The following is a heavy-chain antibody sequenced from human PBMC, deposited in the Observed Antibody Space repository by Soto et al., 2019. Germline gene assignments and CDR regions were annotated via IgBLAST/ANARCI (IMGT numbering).Heavy chain of an antibody. J-gene: IGHJ4*02. CDR1: GGSISSYY. Sequence: SRTLSLTCTVSGGSISSYYWSWLRPPPGKGLEWIGYFFYRGSTTYNPSLKSRVTISVDTSKNQFSLRLSSVTAADTAVYFCARGGPTPFDYWGQGALVTVSS. V-gene: IGHV4-59*01. CDR2: FFYRGST. CDR3: ARGGPTPFDY.